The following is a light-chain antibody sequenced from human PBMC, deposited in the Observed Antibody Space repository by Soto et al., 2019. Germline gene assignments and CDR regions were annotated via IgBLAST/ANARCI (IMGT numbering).Light chain of an antibody. CDR2: DVT. CDR3: CSYKSSSTLYV. V-gene: IGLV2-14*03. Sequence: QSALTQPASVSGCPGQSITISCTGTSSDIGAYNYVSWYQQHPGKAPKLIIYDVTNRPAGISSRFSASKSGNTASLTISVLQAEDEADYYCCSYKSSSTLYVFGTRTKLTVL. J-gene: IGLJ1*01. CDR1: SSDIGAYNY.